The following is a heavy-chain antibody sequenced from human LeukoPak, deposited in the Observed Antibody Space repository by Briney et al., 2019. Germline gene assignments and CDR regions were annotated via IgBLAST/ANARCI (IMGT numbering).Heavy chain of an antibody. Sequence: GGSLRLSCAASGFTFSTYSMNWVRQTPGKRLEWVSSISGGSEYIYYTDSVKGRFTISRDNAKNSLYLQMSSLRADDTAVYYCASGIYYASVHTWSPVWGQGTLVTVS. J-gene: IGHJ4*02. CDR3: ASGIYYASVHTWSPV. V-gene: IGHV3-21*01. CDR1: GFTFSTYS. CDR2: ISGGSEYI. D-gene: IGHD3-10*01.